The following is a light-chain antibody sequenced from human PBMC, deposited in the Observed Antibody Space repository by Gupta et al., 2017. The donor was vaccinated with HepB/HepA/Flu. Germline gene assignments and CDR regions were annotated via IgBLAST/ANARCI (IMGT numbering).Light chain of an antibody. CDR3: AAWDNSLSGYV. CDR1: SSNVGRHN. J-gene: IGLJ1*01. CDR2: NYD. V-gene: IGLV1-47*02. Sequence: QSVLTQPPSASGTPGQRGTISCAGSSSNVGRHNVYWYQQPPGTAPKLLIYNYDQRPSGVPDRFSGSKSGPSASLAISGLRSEDEADYYCAAWDNSLSGYVFGTGTWVTVL.